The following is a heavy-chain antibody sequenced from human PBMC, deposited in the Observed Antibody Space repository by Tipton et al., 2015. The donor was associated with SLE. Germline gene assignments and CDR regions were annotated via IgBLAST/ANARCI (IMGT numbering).Heavy chain of an antibody. V-gene: IGHV4-34*01. CDR2: INHSGST. J-gene: IGHJ4*02. Sequence: TLSLTCAVYGGSFSGYYWSWIRQPPGKGLEWIGEINHSGSTNYNPSLKSRFTISVDTSKNQFSLKLSSVTAADTAVYYCARAIFGVVGFGYWGQGTLITVSS. CDR3: ARAIFGVVGFGY. D-gene: IGHD3-3*01. CDR1: GGSFSGYY.